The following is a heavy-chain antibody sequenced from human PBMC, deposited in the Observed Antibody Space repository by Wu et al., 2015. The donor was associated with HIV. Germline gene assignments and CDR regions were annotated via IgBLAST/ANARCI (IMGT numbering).Heavy chain of an antibody. J-gene: IGHJ4*02. CDR1: YILTSNP. CDR2: IDPSDGST. Sequence: LVQSGPEAKRPGASVKVSCKASYILTSNPIGWVRQAPGQGLEWMGIIDPSDGSTTYAQRFQGKVTMTRDTSTNTVYMELNSLRSEDTAVYYCATPGGYSSYVVLNDWGQGTLVTVSS. V-gene: IGHV1-46*01. D-gene: IGHD5-12*01. CDR3: ATPGGYSSYVVLND.